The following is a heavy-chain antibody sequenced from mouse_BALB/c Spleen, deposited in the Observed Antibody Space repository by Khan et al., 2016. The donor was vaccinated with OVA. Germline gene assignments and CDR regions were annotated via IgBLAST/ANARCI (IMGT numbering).Heavy chain of an antibody. D-gene: IGHD1-1*01. CDR3: ARSYYDGSSTWFAY. Sequence: QVQLQQPGAELVKPGASVKLSCKASGYTFSSYWMHWVKQRPGQGLEWIGEIDPSDSHTNYSQKFKGKATLNVDKSSSTAYMQLSSLTSEDSAVYDCARSYYDGSSTWFAYWGQGTLVTVSA. CDR1: GYTFSSYW. CDR2: IDPSDSHT. V-gene: IGHV1-69*02. J-gene: IGHJ3*01.